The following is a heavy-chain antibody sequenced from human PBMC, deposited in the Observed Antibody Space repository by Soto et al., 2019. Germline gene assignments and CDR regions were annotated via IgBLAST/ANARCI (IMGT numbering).Heavy chain of an antibody. CDR1: GGTFSSGDYH. Sequence: SETLCLTCTASGGTFSSGDYHWSWMRPPPGKGLEWIGYIYYSESSFYNPSFRSRVTISLDTSKIQVSQKLSSVTAATKAVYYCVRVGGDNWFDPWGQGTLVTVAS. V-gene: IGHV4-30-4*08. D-gene: IGHD3-16*01. CDR2: IYYSESS. CDR3: VRVGGDNWFDP. J-gene: IGHJ5*02.